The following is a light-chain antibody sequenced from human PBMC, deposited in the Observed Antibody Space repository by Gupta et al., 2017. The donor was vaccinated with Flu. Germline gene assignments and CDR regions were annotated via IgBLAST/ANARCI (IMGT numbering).Light chain of an antibody. CDR3: QQSDSDVPLT. CDR2: GAS. Sequence: DIQMTQSPHSLSALVGDRVTITCRASQNIRNYLNWYQHRPGRAPKLLIYGASTLQDDVPSKFSGCGCGKDFTLTIASRQQEDFATYYCQQSDSDVPLTFGQGTKVDFK. V-gene: IGKV1-39*01. CDR1: QNIRNY. J-gene: IGKJ4*01.